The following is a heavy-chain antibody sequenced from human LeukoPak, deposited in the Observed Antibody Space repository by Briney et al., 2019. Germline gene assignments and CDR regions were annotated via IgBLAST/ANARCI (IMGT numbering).Heavy chain of an antibody. V-gene: IGHV3-66*02. CDR2: FYSGGST. Sequence: PGGSLRLSCAASGFTFNSNYMSWVRQAPGKGLEGVSVFYSGGSTYYADSVKGRFTISRDNSKNTLYLQMNSLRAEDTAVYYCARQRDRYYFDYWGQGTLVTVSS. CDR1: GFTFNSNY. D-gene: IGHD1-14*01. CDR3: ARQRDRYYFDY. J-gene: IGHJ4*02.